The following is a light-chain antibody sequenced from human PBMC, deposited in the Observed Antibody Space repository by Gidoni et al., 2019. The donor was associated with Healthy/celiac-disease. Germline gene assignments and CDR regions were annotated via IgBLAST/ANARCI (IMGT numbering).Light chain of an antibody. Sequence: ETVLTPSPAPLSLSPGERATLSCRASQSVSSYLAWYQQKPGQAPRLLIYDASNRATGIPARFSGSGSGTDFALAISSLEPEDFAVYYCQQRSNWPSFGGGTKVEIK. J-gene: IGKJ4*01. CDR1: QSVSSY. V-gene: IGKV3-11*01. CDR2: DAS. CDR3: QQRSNWPS.